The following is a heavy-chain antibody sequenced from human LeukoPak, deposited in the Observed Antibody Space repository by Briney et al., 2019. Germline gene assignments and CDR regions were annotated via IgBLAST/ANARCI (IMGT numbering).Heavy chain of an antibody. CDR2: ISSGSSTI. CDR3: ARYSDYSGIDY. V-gene: IGHV3-48*04. J-gene: IGHJ4*02. CDR1: GFTFSSYS. D-gene: IGHD3-22*01. Sequence: GGSLRLSCAASGFTFSSYSMNWVRQAPGKGLEGVSYISSGSSTIFYADSVKGRFTISRDNAKSSLYLQMNSLRAEDTAVYYCARYSDYSGIDYWGQGTLVTVSS.